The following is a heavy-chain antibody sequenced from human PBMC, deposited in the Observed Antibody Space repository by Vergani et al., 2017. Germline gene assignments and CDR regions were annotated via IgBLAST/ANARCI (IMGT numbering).Heavy chain of an antibody. CDR2: ISPGASTV. Sequence: VELVESGGGLVQPGGSLRLSCAASGFKFSDHYMSWIRQAPGKGLEWVSHISPGASTVSYTDSVTGRFTVSRDNDNNSLTLDMTTLRVEDTAVYYCAKNPCISTTRHYYAMDVWGQGTTVTVSS. CDR1: GFKFSDHY. J-gene: IGHJ6*02. V-gene: IGHV3-11*04. D-gene: IGHD1-1*01. CDR3: AKNPCISTTRHYYAMDV.